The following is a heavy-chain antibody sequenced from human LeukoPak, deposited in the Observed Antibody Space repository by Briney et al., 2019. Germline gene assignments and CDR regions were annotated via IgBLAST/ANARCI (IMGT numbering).Heavy chain of an antibody. CDR3: ARDRGGSYRAFGI. CDR1: GFTFSTYG. D-gene: IGHD1-26*01. V-gene: IGHV3-33*01. Sequence: GRSLRLSCAASGFTFSTYGMHWVRQAPGKGLEWVAVIWYDGSNKYYADSVKGRFTISRDNSKNTLYLQMNSLRAEDAAVYYCARDRGGSYRAFGIWGQGTMVTVSS. J-gene: IGHJ3*02. CDR2: IWYDGSNK.